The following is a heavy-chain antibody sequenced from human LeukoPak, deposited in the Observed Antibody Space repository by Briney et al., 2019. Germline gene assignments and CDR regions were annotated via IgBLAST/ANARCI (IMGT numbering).Heavy chain of an antibody. CDR3: ARGGLDYYDSSGYYYYAFDI. Sequence: PSETLSLTCTVSGGSISSSSYYWGWFRHPPGKGLEWIGEINLSGSTNYNPSLKSRVTISVDTSKNQFSLKLSSVTAADTAVYYCARGGLDYYDSSGYYYYAFDIWGQGTMVTVSS. J-gene: IGHJ3*02. CDR2: INLSGST. V-gene: IGHV4-39*07. D-gene: IGHD3-22*01. CDR1: GGSISSSSYY.